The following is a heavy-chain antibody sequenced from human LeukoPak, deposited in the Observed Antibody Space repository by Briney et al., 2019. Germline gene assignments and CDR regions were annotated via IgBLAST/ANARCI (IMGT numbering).Heavy chain of an antibody. Sequence: YPGRSLRLSCAASGFTFDDYAMHWVRQAPGKGLEWVSGLSCNSGSIGYADSVRGRFTISRDNAKNSLYLQMNSLRAEDTAVYYCGELGITLIGGVWGKGTTVTISS. D-gene: IGHD3-10*02. CDR1: GFTFDDYA. CDR2: LSCNSGSI. J-gene: IGHJ6*04. V-gene: IGHV3-9*01. CDR3: GELGITLIGGV.